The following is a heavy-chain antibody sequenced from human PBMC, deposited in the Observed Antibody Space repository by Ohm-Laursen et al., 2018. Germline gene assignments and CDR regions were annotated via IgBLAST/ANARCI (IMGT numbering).Heavy chain of an antibody. CDR1: GFTFSSYV. Sequence: SLRLSCTASGFTFSSYVMSWVRLAPGRGLEWVSGIGGGGSSTNYADSVKGRLTISRDNSKNTLYLQMSSLRAEDTAVYYCAKLVGATPLDYWGQGTLVTVSS. CDR3: AKLVGATPLDY. J-gene: IGHJ4*02. CDR2: IGGGGSST. V-gene: IGHV3-23*01. D-gene: IGHD1-26*01.